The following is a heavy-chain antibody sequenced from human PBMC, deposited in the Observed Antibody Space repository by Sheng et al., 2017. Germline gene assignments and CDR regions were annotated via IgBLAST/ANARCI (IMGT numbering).Heavy chain of an antibody. V-gene: IGHV3-74*01. CDR2: IHGDGSLT. CDR1: GFTFRSYW. CDR3: ARSDHLDS. J-gene: IGHJ4*02. Sequence: EVQLVESGGGLVQPGESLRLSCVASGFTFRSYWMHWVRQVPGKGLEWVSRIHGDGSLTAYADSVKGRFTISRDNTRSTLYLQIDSLRAEDTAIFYCARSDHLDSWGPGSLVTVSS.